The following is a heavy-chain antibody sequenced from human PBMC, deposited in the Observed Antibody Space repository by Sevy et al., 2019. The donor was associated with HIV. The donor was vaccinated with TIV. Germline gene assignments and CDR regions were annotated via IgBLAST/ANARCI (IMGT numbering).Heavy chain of an antibody. D-gene: IGHD3-22*01. CDR2: ISYSGNT. CDR1: GGSITGYY. Sequence: SQTLSLTCTVSGGSITGYYWSWIRQPPGKGLEWIGYISYSGNTNYNPSLKSRVTMSVDTSKNQFSLKLSSVTAADTAVYYCARLRFQEYRYDSRGSYSGWYFDLWGRGTVVTVSS. V-gene: IGHV4-59*08. J-gene: IGHJ2*01. CDR3: ARLRFQEYRYDSRGSYSGWYFDL.